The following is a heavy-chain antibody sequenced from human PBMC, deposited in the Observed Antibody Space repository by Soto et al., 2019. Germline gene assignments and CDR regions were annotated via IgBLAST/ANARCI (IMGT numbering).Heavy chain of an antibody. CDR1: GFTFSSYE. Sequence: LRLSCAASGFTFSSYEMNWVRQAPVKVLEWVSYISSSGSTIYYADSVKGRFTISRDNAKNSLYLQMNSLRAEDTAVYYCARQVGVATLLINYGMDVWGQGTTVTVSS. J-gene: IGHJ6*02. V-gene: IGHV3-48*03. CDR2: ISSSGSTI. CDR3: ARQVGVATLLINYGMDV. D-gene: IGHD3-3*01.